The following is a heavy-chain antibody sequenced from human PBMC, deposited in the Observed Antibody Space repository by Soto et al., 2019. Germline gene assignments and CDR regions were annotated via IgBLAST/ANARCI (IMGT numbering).Heavy chain of an antibody. CDR1: FGSISSGGYY. CDR3: ARGGCGGDCYPLVFDY. J-gene: IGHJ4*02. V-gene: IGHV4-31*03. D-gene: IGHD2-21*02. CDR2: IYYSGST. Sequence: TLSLTCTVSFGSISSGGYYWSWVRQHPGKGLEWIGYIYYSGSTYYNPSLKSRVTISVDTSKNQFSLKLSSVTAADTAVYYCARGGCGGDCYPLVFDYWGQGTLVTVSS.